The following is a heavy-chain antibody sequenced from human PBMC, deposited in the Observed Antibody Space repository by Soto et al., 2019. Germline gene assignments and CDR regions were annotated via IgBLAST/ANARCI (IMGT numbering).Heavy chain of an antibody. D-gene: IGHD1-26*01. V-gene: IGHV3-23*01. J-gene: IGHJ4*02. CDR2: ISGSSSTT. Sequence: GGSLRLSCAASGFTFSSCAMSWVRQAPGKGPECVSSISGSSSTTDYADSVKGRFTISRVNSENTLYLQMNSLRAEDTAVYYCAKVSDGNYFDYWGRGTLVAVSS. CDR3: AKVSDGNYFDY. CDR1: GFTFSSCA.